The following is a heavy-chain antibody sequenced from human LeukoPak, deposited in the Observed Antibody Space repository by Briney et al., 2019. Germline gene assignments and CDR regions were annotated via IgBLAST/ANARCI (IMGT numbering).Heavy chain of an antibody. D-gene: IGHD5-18*01. V-gene: IGHV3-21*04. CDR2: ISSSSSYI. CDR1: GFTFSSYS. CDR3: ARALRGYSYGCNDY. Sequence: PGGSLRLSCAASGFTFSSYSMNWVRQAPGKGLEWVSSISSSSSYIYYADSVKGRFTISRDNAKNSLYLQMNSLRAEDTALYYCARALRGYSYGCNDYWGQGTLVTVSS. J-gene: IGHJ4*02.